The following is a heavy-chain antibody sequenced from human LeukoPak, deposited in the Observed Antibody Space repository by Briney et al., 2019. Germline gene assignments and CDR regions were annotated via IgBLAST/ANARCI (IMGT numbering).Heavy chain of an antibody. CDR1: GYTFSSYG. D-gene: IGHD2-2*01. J-gene: IGHJ4*02. Sequence: ASVKVSCKASGYTFSSYGISWVRQAPGQGLEWMGWINTNTGNPTYAQGFTGRFVFYLDTSVSTAYLQISSLKAEDTAVYYCARGPAAPWYYFDYWGQGTLVTVSS. CDR3: ARGPAAPWYYFDY. V-gene: IGHV7-4-1*02. CDR2: INTNTGNP.